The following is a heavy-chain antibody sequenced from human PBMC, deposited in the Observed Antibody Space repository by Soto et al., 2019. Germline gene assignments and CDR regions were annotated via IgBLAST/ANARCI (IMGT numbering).Heavy chain of an antibody. CDR3: ARGDATKIVVTTYYAMDV. V-gene: IGHV1-69*12. CDR2: IIPVFGTP. Sequence: QVQLVQSGAEVKKPGSSVKVSCTAAGGSLSNFGISWVRQAPGQGVEWMGAIIPVFGTPNYAQKFQDRVTINADESTTTVYMEVRSLTSEDTAVYYCARGDATKIVVTTYYAMDVWGQGTTVTVSS. J-gene: IGHJ6*02. D-gene: IGHD3-22*01. CDR1: GGSLSNFG.